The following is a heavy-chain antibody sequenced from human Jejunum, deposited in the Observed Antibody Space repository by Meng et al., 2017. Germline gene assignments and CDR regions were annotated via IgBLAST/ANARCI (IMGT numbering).Heavy chain of an antibody. V-gene: IGHV1-2*06. Sequence: QVQLVQSGAEVKKPGASVKVSCKASGYSFTNYYVHWVGQAPGQGLEWMGRINPYSGGTNYAREFQGRVAVTRDTSISTGYMELSRLRTDDTAVYYCARQYSGSYEFDYWGQGALVTVSS. D-gene: IGHD1-26*01. J-gene: IGHJ4*02. CDR2: INPYSGGT. CDR3: ARQYSGSYEFDY. CDR1: GYSFTNYY.